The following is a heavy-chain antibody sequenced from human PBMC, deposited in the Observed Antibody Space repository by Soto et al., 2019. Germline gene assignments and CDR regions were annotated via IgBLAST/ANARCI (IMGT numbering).Heavy chain of an antibody. J-gene: IGHJ3*01. Sequence: QVQLVQSGAEVKKPGSSVKVSCKASGVSFRSSPINWVRQAPGQGLEWMGGIIPIFGTPNYPQKFQGRVTITADESTTTVYMQVSGLRSEDTGDYYCARDKGDSIVGSTGAFNVWGQGTMVTVSS. CDR1: GVSFRSSP. V-gene: IGHV1-69*01. D-gene: IGHD1-26*01. CDR2: IIPIFGTP. CDR3: ARDKGDSIVGSTGAFNV.